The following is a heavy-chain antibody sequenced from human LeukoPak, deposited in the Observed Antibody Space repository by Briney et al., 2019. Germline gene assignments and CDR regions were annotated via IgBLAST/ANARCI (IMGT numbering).Heavy chain of an antibody. D-gene: IGHD1-26*01. CDR1: GYTLAELS. CDR3: ATSLVGAIKYYYYYGMDV. J-gene: IGHJ6*02. CDR2: FDPEDGET. Sequence: ASVKVSCKVSGYTLAELSMHWVRQAPGKGLEWMGGFDPEDGETIYAQKFQGRVTMTEDTSTDTAYMELSSLRSEDTAVYYCATSLVGAIKYYYYYGMDVWGQGTTVTVSS. V-gene: IGHV1-24*01.